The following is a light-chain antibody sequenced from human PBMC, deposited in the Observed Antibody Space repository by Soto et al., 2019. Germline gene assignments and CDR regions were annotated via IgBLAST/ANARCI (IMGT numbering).Light chain of an antibody. CDR3: QQYNNYST. V-gene: IGKV1-5*01. J-gene: IGKJ1*01. Sequence: DIQMTQSPSTLSASVGDRVTITCRASQSISDWLAWFQLKPGKAPKLLIYDASSLESGVPSRFSGSGSGTEFTHTISSLQPDDFATYYCQQYNNYSTFGQGTKVDIK. CDR1: QSISDW. CDR2: DAS.